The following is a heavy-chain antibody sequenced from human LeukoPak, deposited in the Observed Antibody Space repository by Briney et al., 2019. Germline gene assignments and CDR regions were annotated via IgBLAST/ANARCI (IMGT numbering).Heavy chain of an antibody. Sequence: SETLSLTCTVSGGSISSYYWSWIRQPAGKGLEWIGRIYTSGSTNYNPSLKSRVTMSVDTSKNQFSLKLSSVTAADTAVYYCARDHSSSSWYERGFDSWGQGTLVTVSS. J-gene: IGHJ5*01. CDR3: ARDHSSSSWYERGFDS. CDR1: GGSISSYY. CDR2: IYTSGST. V-gene: IGHV4-4*07. D-gene: IGHD6-13*01.